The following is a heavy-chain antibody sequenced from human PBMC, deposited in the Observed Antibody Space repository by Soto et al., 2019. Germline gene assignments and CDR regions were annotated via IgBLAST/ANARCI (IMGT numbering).Heavy chain of an antibody. V-gene: IGHV1-18*01. D-gene: IGHD5-12*01. CDR1: GYTFTSYG. J-gene: IGHJ6*03. CDR2: ISPNNGNT. Sequence: ASVKVSCKASGYTFTSYGISWVRQAPGQGLEWMGWISPNNGNTNYAQKLQGRVTMTTDTSTSTAYMELSRLRSDDTAVYYCARAGYGGYDRGYYYYMDVWGKGTTVTVSS. CDR3: ARAGYGGYDRGYYYYMDV.